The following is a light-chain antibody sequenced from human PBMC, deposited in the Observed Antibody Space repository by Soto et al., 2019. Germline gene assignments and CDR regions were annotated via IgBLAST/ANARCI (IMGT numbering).Light chain of an antibody. Sequence: DIQMTQSPSSLSASVGDSVTITCRASQNIKTYLNWYQQKPGKAPNLLIYAASSLHSGVPSRFSGSGSGTDFTLTISSLQPEEFATYYCQQSFRSPPWMFGQGTKGDIK. V-gene: IGKV1-39*01. CDR3: QQSFRSPPWM. CDR2: AAS. J-gene: IGKJ1*01. CDR1: QNIKTY.